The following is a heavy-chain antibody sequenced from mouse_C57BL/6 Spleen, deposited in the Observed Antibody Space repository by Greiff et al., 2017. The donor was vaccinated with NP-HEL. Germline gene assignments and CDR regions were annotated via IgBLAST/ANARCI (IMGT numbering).Heavy chain of an antibody. Sequence: EVQLQESGEGLVKPGGSLKLSCAASGFTFSSYAMSWVRQTPEQGLEWVAYISSGGDYIYYADTVKGRFTISRDNARNTLYLQMSSLKSEDTAMYDCTRDRGCGSSEYFDYWGQGTTLTVSS. CDR3: TRDRGCGSSEYFDY. J-gene: IGHJ2*01. D-gene: IGHD1-1*01. CDR1: GFTFSSYA. V-gene: IGHV5-9-1*02. CDR2: ISSGGDYI.